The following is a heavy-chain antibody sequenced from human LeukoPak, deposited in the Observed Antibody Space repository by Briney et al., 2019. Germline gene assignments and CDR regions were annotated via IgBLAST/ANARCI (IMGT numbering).Heavy chain of an antibody. Sequence: SETLSLTCTVSGGSISSYYWSWIRQPPGKGLEWIGNIYYSGSTNYNPSLKSRVTISVDTSKNQFSLKLSSVTAADTAVYYCARDEELGTGTIMFSYWGQGTLVTVSS. V-gene: IGHV4-59*12. D-gene: IGHD1/OR15-1a*01. CDR3: ARDEELGTGTIMFSY. CDR1: GGSISSYY. CDR2: IYYSGST. J-gene: IGHJ4*02.